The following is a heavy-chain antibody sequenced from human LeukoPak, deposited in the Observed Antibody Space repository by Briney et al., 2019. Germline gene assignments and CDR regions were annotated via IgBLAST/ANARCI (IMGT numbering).Heavy chain of an antibody. Sequence: GGSLRLSCAASGFTFSSYDMHWVRQAPGKGLEWMAVISYDGSNKYYADSVKGRFTIPRDNSKNTLYLQMNSLRAEDTAVYYCAKLAVAGTDYWGQGTLVTVSS. D-gene: IGHD6-19*01. CDR2: ISYDGSNK. J-gene: IGHJ4*02. V-gene: IGHV3-30*18. CDR1: GFTFSSYD. CDR3: AKLAVAGTDY.